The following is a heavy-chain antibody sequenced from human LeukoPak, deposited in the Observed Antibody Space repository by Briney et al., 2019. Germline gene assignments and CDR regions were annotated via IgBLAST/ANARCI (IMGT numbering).Heavy chain of an antibody. Sequence: SETLSLTCTVSGGSISSGDYYWSWIRQPPGKGLEWIGYIYYSGSTYYNPSLKSRVTISVYTSKNQFSLKLSSVTAADTAVYYCARSIAVASVPFDPWGQGTLVTVSS. CDR3: ARSIAVASVPFDP. D-gene: IGHD6-19*01. J-gene: IGHJ5*02. CDR1: GGSISSGDYY. CDR2: IYYSGST. V-gene: IGHV4-30-4*08.